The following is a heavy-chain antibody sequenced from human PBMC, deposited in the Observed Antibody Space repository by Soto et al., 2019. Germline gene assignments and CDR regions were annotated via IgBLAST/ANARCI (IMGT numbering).Heavy chain of an antibody. CDR3: AAAISSPSPRKVLDI. CDR2: INPSGGST. D-gene: IGHD3-3*02. J-gene: IGHJ3*02. Sequence: GASVKVSCKASGYTFTSYYMHWVRQAPGQGLEWMGIINPSGGSTSYAQKFQGRVTMTRDTSTSTVYMELSSLRSEDTAVYYCAAAISSPSPRKVLDIGGKGTMVPVSS. V-gene: IGHV1-46*01. CDR1: GYTFTSYY.